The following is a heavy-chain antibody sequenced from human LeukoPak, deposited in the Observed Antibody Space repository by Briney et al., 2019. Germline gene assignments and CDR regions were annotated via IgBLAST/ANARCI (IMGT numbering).Heavy chain of an antibody. Sequence: GGSLRLSCSASGFTFSSYAMHWVRQAPGKGLEYVSAVSSNGGSTYYADSVKGRFTISRDNSKNTLYLQMSSLRAEDTAVYYCVKDRPLLRYFGWFSDAFDIWGQGTMVTVSS. CDR2: VSSNGGST. V-gene: IGHV3-64D*06. J-gene: IGHJ3*02. CDR1: GFTFSSYA. CDR3: VKDRPLLRYFGWFSDAFDI. D-gene: IGHD3-9*01.